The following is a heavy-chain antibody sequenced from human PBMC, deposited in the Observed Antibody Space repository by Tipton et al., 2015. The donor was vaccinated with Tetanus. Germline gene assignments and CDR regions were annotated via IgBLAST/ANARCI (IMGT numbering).Heavy chain of an antibody. Sequence: TLSLTCTVSGGPINRGDYYWTWIRQSPGKGLEWIGYIYYNGNIYYNPSLESRAIISGDTSKNQFSLKLTSVSAADTAVYYCARGNGEGSGWYTYWGQGTQVTVAS. V-gene: IGHV4-30-4*01. CDR1: GGPINRGDYY. J-gene: IGHJ4*02. D-gene: IGHD6-19*01. CDR3: ARGNGEGSGWYTY. CDR2: IYYNGNI.